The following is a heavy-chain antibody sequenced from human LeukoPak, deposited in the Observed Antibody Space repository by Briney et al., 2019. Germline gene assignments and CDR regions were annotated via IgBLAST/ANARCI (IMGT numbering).Heavy chain of an antibody. CDR3: ARFRGEQQPFKERYFDY. J-gene: IGHJ4*02. Sequence: SVTVSCKASGGTFSSYAISWVRQAPGQGLEWMGGIIPIFGTANYAQKFQGRVTITADESTSTAYMELSSLRSEDTAVYYCARFRGEQQPFKERYFDYWGQGTLVTVSS. CDR2: IIPIFGTA. CDR1: GGTFSSYA. D-gene: IGHD6-13*01. V-gene: IGHV1-69*13.